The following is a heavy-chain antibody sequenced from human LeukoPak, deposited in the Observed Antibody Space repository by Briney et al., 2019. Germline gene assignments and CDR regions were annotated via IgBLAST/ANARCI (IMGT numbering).Heavy chain of an antibody. CDR2: IKQHGSEK. J-gene: IGHJ4*02. V-gene: IGHV3-7*01. Sequence: QTGGSLRLSCAASGFTFSSYWMNWVRQAPGKGLEWVANIKQHGSEKYYVDSVKGRLTISRNNAKTSLYLQMNSLRAEDTAVYYCARVRDDSSGYHPFDYWGQGTLVTVSS. CDR3: ARVRDDSSGYHPFDY. CDR1: GFTFSSYW. D-gene: IGHD3-22*01.